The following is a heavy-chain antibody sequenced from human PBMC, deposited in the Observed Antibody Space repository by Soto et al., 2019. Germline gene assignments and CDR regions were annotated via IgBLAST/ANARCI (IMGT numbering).Heavy chain of an antibody. CDR1: GFIVSSNY. CDR2: LYNGGAT. D-gene: IGHD3-10*01. CDR3: VRGRYGSEIH. J-gene: IGHJ4*02. Sequence: EVRLVESGGGLVQPGGPLRLSCAASGFIVSSNYMTWVHQAPGKGLEWVSLLYNGGATHYAASVKGRFTISSHSSQNTMFLQMNSLRTEDTATYYCVRGRYGSEIHWGQGTKVTVSS. V-gene: IGHV3-53*04.